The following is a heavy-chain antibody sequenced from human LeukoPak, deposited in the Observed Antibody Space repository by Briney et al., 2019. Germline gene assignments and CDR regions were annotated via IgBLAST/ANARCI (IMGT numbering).Heavy chain of an antibody. CDR2: ISGSGGST. CDR3: AKEERYYDSLEVGAFDI. CDR1: GFTFSSYA. Sequence: PGGSLRLSCAASGFTFSSYAMSWVRQAPGKGLEWVSAISGSGGSTYYADSVKGRFTISRDNSKNTLYLQMNSLRAEDTAVYYCAKEERYYDSLEVGAFDIWGQGTMVTVSS. V-gene: IGHV3-23*01. J-gene: IGHJ3*02. D-gene: IGHD3-3*01.